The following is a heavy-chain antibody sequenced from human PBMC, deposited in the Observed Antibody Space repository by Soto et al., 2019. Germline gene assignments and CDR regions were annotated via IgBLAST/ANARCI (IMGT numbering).Heavy chain of an antibody. D-gene: IGHD4-4*01. CDR2: TYYRSKWYN. Sequence: SQTLSLTCVLSGDSVSSKSAAWNWIRQSPSRGLEWLGRTYYRSKWYNDYAVSVKSRITINPDTSKNQFSLQLNSVTPEDTAVYYCARDPPDFHSAFDYWGQGTLVTVSS. CDR1: GDSVSSKSAA. CDR3: ARDPPDFHSAFDY. J-gene: IGHJ4*02. V-gene: IGHV6-1*01.